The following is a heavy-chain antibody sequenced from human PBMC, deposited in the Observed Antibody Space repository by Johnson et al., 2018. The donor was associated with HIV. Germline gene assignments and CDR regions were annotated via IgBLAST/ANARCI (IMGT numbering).Heavy chain of an antibody. V-gene: IGHV3-30*04. D-gene: IGHD3-10*01. CDR1: GFTFSSYA. J-gene: IGHJ3*02. CDR2: MWYDGSNR. CDR3: ARAGGDLAPDAFDI. Sequence: QMLLVESGGGVVQPGRSLRLSCAASGFTFSSYAMHWVRQAPGKGLEWVAVMWYDGSNRYYADSVKGRFTISRDNSKNTLYLQMNSLRGGDTAVYYCARAGGDLAPDAFDIWGQGTMVTVSS.